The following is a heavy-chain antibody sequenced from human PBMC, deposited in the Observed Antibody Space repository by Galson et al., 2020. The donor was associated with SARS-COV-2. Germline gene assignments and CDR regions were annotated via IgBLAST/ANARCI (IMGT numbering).Heavy chain of an antibody. CDR3: TRHSDHSIAGYY. CDR2: IDSSGHT. J-gene: IGHJ4*02. V-gene: IGHV4-39*01. D-gene: IGHD6-13*01. CDR1: GDSISSNSFY. Sequence: SETLSLTCTVSGDSISSNSFYWCWIRQPPGKGLKWIGSIDSSGHTYYNPSLLRRVTMSVDTSKNQFSLRLTSVTAADTALYYCTRHSDHSIAGYYWGQGTLVTVSS.